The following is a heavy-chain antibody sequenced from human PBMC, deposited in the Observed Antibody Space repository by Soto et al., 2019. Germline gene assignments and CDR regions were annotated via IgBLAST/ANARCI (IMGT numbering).Heavy chain of an antibody. D-gene: IGHD2-15*01. CDR1: GFIININY. CDR3: ARRGYCAGGTCYGIYALDV. CDR2: VSSGGGT. J-gene: IGHJ3*01. Sequence: EVQLVESGGGLVQPGGSLRLSCAASGFIININYMSWVRQAPGKGLEWVALVSSGGGTFYADSVKGRFTVSRDSSKNTLDLQMDSLRVEDTAVYYCARRGYCAGGTCYGIYALDVWGQGAMVTVSS. V-gene: IGHV3-66*01.